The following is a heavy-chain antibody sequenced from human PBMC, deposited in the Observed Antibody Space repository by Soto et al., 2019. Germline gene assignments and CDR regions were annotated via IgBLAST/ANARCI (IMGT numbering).Heavy chain of an antibody. CDR3: AKDYPPTGTTGGYFDY. V-gene: IGHV3-30*18. CDR2: ISYDGSNK. J-gene: IGHJ4*02. D-gene: IGHD1-7*01. CDR1: GFTFSSYG. Sequence: GGSLRLSCAASGFTFSSYGMHWVRQAPGKGLEWVAVISYDGSNKYYVDSVKGRFTISRDKSKNTLYLQMNSLRAEDTAVYYCAKDYPPTGTTGGYFDYWGQGTLVTVSS.